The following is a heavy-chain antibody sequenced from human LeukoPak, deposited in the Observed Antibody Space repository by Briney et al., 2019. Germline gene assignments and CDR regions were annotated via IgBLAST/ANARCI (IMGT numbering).Heavy chain of an antibody. J-gene: IGHJ5*02. CDR2: INPNSGGT. CDR3: ATLITMVRGVIFDP. V-gene: IGHV1-2*02. CDR1: GYTFTGYY. D-gene: IGHD3-10*01. Sequence: ASVKVSCKASGYTFTGYYMHWVRQAPGQGLKWMGWINPNSGGTNYAQKFQGRVTMTEDTSTDTAYMELSSLRSEDTAVYYCATLITMVRGVIFDPWGQGTLVTVSS.